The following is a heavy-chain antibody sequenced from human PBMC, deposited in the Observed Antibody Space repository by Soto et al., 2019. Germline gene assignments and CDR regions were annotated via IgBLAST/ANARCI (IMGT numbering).Heavy chain of an antibody. CDR1: GYTFTSYD. J-gene: IGHJ5*02. CDR2: MNPNSGNT. Sequence: ASVKVSCKASGYTFTSYDINWVRQATGQGLEWMGWMNPNSGNTGYAQKFQGRVTMTRNTSISTAYMELSSLRSEDTAVYYCAREGSGSYSSSWYWFDPWGQGTLVTVSS. V-gene: IGHV1-8*01. CDR3: AREGSGSYSSSWYWFDP. D-gene: IGHD6-13*01.